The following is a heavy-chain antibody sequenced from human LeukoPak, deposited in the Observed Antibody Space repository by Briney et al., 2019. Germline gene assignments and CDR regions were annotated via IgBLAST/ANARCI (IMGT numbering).Heavy chain of an antibody. J-gene: IGHJ2*01. CDR2: ISYDGSYS. D-gene: IGHD3-22*01. Sequence: QTGGSLRLSCAASGFTFSRSGMHWVRQAPGKGLEWVALISYDGSYSHCADSVKGRFTISRDNSKNTLYLQMDSLRAEDTAVYYCARDIDRGYYDSSGYYYVGWYFDLWGRGTLVTVSS. V-gene: IGHV3-30*03. CDR3: ARDIDRGYYDSSGYYYVGWYFDL. CDR1: GFTFSRSG.